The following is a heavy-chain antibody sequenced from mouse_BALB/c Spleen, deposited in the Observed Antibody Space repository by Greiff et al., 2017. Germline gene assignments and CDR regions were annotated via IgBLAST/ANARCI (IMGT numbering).Heavy chain of an antibody. CDR2: ISDGGSYT. CDR1: GFTFSDYY. V-gene: IGHV5-4*02. CDR3: ARDQDGYDGYYAMDY. J-gene: IGHJ4*01. D-gene: IGHD2-2*01. Sequence: EVQLVESGGGLVKPGGSLKLSCAASGFTFSDYYMYWVRQTPEKRLEWVATISDGGSYTYYPDSVKGRFTISRDNAKNNLYLQMSSLKSEDTAMYYCARDQDGYDGYYAMDYWGQGTSVTVSS.